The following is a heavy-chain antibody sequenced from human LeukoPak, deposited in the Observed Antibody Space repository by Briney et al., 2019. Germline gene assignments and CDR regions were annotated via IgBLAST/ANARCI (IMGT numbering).Heavy chain of an antibody. CDR2: IYHNGHT. Sequence: PSETLSPTCTVSGGSISSDDYYWSWIRQPPEGELEWIGYIYHNGHTDYNPSLKSRVTISVDMSKNQFSLDLSSVTAADTALYYCARDERTGKVDPWGQGTLVTVSS. CDR3: ARDERTGKVDP. V-gene: IGHV4-61*08. D-gene: IGHD1-1*01. CDR1: GGSISSDDYY. J-gene: IGHJ5*02.